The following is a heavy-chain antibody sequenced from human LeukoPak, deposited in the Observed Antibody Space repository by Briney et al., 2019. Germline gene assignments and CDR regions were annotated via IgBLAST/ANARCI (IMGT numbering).Heavy chain of an antibody. V-gene: IGHV3-48*03. CDR2: ISSGGGTI. Sequence: PGGSLRLSCAASGFTFSSYEMNWVRQAPGKGLEWVSYISSGGGTIYYADSVKGRFTISRDNAKNSLYLQMNSLRAEDTAVYYCARDQIAVAGMNWFDPWGQGTLVTVSS. CDR3: ARDQIAVAGMNWFDP. D-gene: IGHD6-19*01. CDR1: GFTFSSYE. J-gene: IGHJ5*02.